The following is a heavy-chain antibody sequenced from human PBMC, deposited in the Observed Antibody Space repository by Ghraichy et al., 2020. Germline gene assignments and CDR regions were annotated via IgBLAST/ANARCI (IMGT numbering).Heavy chain of an antibody. V-gene: IGHV3-20*04. CDR2: INWNGGST. CDR3: AARKWELDAFDI. CDR1: GFTFDEHG. Sequence: GVLRLSCEASGFTFDEHGISWVRQVPGRGLEWVADINWNGGSTGYVDSVKGRFTISRDNAKNSLYLQMNSLRAEDTALYYCAARKWELDAFDIWGQGTMVTVSS. D-gene: IGHD1-26*01. J-gene: IGHJ3*02.